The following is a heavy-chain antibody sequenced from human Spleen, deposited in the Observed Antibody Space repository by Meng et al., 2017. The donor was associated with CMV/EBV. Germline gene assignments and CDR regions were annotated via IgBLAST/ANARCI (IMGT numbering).Heavy chain of an antibody. CDR1: GFTFGRYA. J-gene: IGHJ4*02. V-gene: IGHV3-33*06. D-gene: IGHD5-18*01. CDR2: IWFDGANK. Sequence: SCEASGFTFGRYAIHWVRQAPGKGLEWVAVIWFDGANKYYIDFVKGRFIMSRDTSENTVYLQMNSLRVEDTAVYYCAKDGIGGHSFGYGPCFDYWGQGALVTVSS. CDR3: AKDGIGGHSFGYGPCFDY.